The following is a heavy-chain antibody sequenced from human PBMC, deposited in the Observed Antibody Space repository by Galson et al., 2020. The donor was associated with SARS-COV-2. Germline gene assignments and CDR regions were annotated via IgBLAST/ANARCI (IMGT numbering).Heavy chain of an antibody. J-gene: IGHJ3*01. V-gene: IGHV3-21*01. Sequence: TGGSLRLSCAASGFTFSTYSMNWVRQAPGKGLEWVSFISSSSSYIYYADSVKGRFTISRDNAKNSLYLQMNSLRAEDTAVYYCARAQLRTIFGLVTGALDALDLWGQGTMVTVSS. CDR3: ARAQLRTIFGLVTGALDALDL. CDR2: ISSSSSYI. CDR1: GFTFSTYS. D-gene: IGHD3-3*01.